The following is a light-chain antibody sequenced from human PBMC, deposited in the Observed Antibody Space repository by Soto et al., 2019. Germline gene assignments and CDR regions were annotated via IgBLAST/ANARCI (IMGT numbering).Light chain of an antibody. CDR3: QEYYSAPPA. CDR1: QSVSTNY. J-gene: IGKJ1*01. Sequence: EIVLTQSPGTLSLSPGERATLSCRASQSVSTNYLALYQRKPGQAPRLLIYGASSRATDIPNRPSGSGSGAYFSVTTTTLEVEGFGVYYCQEYYSAPPAVGQRAKVEIK. CDR2: GAS. V-gene: IGKV3-20*01.